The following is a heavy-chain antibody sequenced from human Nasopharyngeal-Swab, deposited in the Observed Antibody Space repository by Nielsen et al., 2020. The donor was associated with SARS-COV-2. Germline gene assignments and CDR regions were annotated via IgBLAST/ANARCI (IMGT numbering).Heavy chain of an antibody. Sequence: GESLKISCAASGFTFSSYSMNWVRPAPGKGLEWVSYISSSSSTIYYADSVKGRFTISRDNAKNSLYLQMNSLRAEDTAVYYCARSTYCSSTSCYALRARYFDYWGQGTLVTVSS. D-gene: IGHD2-2*01. CDR3: ARSTYCSSTSCYALRARYFDY. J-gene: IGHJ4*02. CDR1: GFTFSSYS. CDR2: ISSSSSTI. V-gene: IGHV3-48*04.